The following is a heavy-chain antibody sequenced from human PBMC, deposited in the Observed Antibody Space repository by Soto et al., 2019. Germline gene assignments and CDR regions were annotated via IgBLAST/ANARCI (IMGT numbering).Heavy chain of an antibody. Sequence: ASVKVSCKASGYTFTSYYMHWVRQAPGQGLEWMGIINPSGGSTSYAQKLQGRVTMTRDTSTSTVYMELSSLRSEDTAVYYCARDLDGYCSSTSCFYYFDYWGQGTLVTVSS. CDR1: GYTFTSYY. V-gene: IGHV1-46*03. J-gene: IGHJ4*02. CDR2: INPSGGST. CDR3: ARDLDGYCSSTSCFYYFDY. D-gene: IGHD2-2*01.